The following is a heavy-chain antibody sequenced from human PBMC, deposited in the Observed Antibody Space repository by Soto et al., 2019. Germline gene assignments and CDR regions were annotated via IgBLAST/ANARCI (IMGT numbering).Heavy chain of an antibody. Sequence: QPGGSLRLSCAASGFTVSSNYMNWVRQAPGKGLEWVSVIYSGGSTYYADSVKGRFTISRDNSKNTLYLQMNSLRAEDTAVYYCARSWAVAGSYDYWGQGTLVTVSS. CDR1: GFTVSSNY. CDR2: IYSGGST. J-gene: IGHJ4*02. CDR3: ARSWAVAGSYDY. D-gene: IGHD6-19*01. V-gene: IGHV3-66*01.